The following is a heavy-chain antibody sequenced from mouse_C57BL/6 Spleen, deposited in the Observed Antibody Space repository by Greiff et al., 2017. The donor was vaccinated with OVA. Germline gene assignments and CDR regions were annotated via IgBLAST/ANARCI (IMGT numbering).Heavy chain of an antibody. J-gene: IGHJ1*03. V-gene: IGHV1-69*01. Sequence: QVQLQQPGAELVMPGASVKLSCKASGYTFTSYWMHWVKQRPGQGLEWIGEIDPSDSYTNYNQKFKGKSTLTVDKSSSTAYMQLSSLTSEDSAVYYCARGPVVGDWYFDVWGTRTTVTVSS. CDR1: GYTFTSYW. D-gene: IGHD1-1*01. CDR2: IDPSDSYT. CDR3: ARGPVVGDWYFDV.